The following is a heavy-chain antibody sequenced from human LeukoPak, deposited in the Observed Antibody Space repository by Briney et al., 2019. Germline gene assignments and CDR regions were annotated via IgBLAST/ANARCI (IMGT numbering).Heavy chain of an antibody. D-gene: IGHD6-13*01. CDR2: IYTSGTT. CDR3: ARVPTYEIAAARVGYAFDI. CDR1: GGSISSGSYY. J-gene: IGHJ3*02. V-gene: IGHV4-61*02. Sequence: SETLSLTCTVSGGSISSGSYYWTWIRQPAGKGLEWIGRIYTSGTTNYNPSLKSRVTISVDTSKNQFSLKLSSVTAADTAVYYCARVPTYEIAAARVGYAFDIWGQGTMVTVSS.